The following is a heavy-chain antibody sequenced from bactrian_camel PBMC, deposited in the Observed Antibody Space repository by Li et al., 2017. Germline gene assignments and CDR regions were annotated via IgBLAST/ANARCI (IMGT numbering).Heavy chain of an antibody. D-gene: IGHD1*01. CDR1: GFTFDDSD. J-gene: IGHJ4*01. CDR2: INTGSRT. Sequence: VQLVESGGGSVQAGGSLRLSCTASGFTFDDSDMGWYRQAPGKGLEWVSGINTGSRTYYVDSVQGRFIISRDNAKNMLYLQLNSLKTEDTAMNYCAKGLLGLGQGTQVTVS. V-gene: IGHV3-1*01.